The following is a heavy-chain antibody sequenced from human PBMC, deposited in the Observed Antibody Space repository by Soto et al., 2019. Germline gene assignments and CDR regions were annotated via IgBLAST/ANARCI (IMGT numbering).Heavy chain of an antibody. D-gene: IGHD2-15*01. V-gene: IGHV3-48*03. Sequence: PGGSLRLSCTWSGFAFRDYEMNWVRQAPGKGLEWVAYISSGAFTIYYADSVRGRFTVSRDNAKNSLYLQMNSLRDEDAAVYYCARTSSIETVHYYDMDVWGQGTTVTVSS. CDR2: ISSGAFTI. CDR1: GFAFRDYE. J-gene: IGHJ6*02. CDR3: ARTSSIETVHYYDMDV.